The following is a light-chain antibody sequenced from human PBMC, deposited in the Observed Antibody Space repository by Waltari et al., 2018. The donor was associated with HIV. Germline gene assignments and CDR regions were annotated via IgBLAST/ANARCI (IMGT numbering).Light chain of an antibody. CDR3: QQRSNWPPSIT. J-gene: IGKJ5*01. CDR1: QSMSNF. Sequence: DIVLTQSPATLSLSPWERATLSCRASQSMSNFLAWYQQKPGQAPRLLMYDASNRATGIPGRFSGSGSGTDFTLTISSLEPEDFAVYYCQQRSNWPPSITFGQGTRLEI. CDR2: DAS. V-gene: IGKV3-11*01.